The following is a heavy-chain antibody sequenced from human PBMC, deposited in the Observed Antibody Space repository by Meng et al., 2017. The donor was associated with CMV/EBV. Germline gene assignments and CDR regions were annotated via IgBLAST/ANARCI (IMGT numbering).Heavy chain of an antibody. D-gene: IGHD4-11*01. Sequence: ASVKVSCKASGYTFTSYGISWVRQAPGQGLEWMGWISAYNGNTNYAQKLQGRVTMTTDTSTSTAYMELRSLRSDDTAVYYCARGDTVTTGGGFEAHRGVLFDYWGQGTLVTVSS. CDR3: ARGDTVTTGGGFEAHRGVLFDY. CDR1: GYTFTSYG. J-gene: IGHJ4*02. V-gene: IGHV1-18*01. CDR2: ISAYNGNT.